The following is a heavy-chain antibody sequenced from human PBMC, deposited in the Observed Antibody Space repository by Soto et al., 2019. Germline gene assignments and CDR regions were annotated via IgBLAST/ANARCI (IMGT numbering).Heavy chain of an antibody. Sequence: SETLSLTCAVSGGSISSSNWWSWVRQPPGKGLEWIGEIYHSGSTNYNPSLKSRVTISVDKSKNQFSLKLSSVTAADMAVYYCAGQHGYSYGYTNPGYYYYGMDVWGQGTTVTVSS. CDR2: IYHSGST. J-gene: IGHJ6*02. V-gene: IGHV4-4*02. CDR3: AGQHGYSYGYTNPGYYYYGMDV. D-gene: IGHD5-18*01. CDR1: GGSISSSNW.